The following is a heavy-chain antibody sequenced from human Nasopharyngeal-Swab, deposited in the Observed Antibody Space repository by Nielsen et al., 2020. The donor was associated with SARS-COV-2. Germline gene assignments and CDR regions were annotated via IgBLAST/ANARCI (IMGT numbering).Heavy chain of an antibody. CDR1: GGSISSSSYY. Sequence: SETLSLTCTVSGGSISSSSYYWGWIRQPPGKGLEWIGSIYYSGSTYYNPSLKSRVTISVDTSKNQFSLKLSSVTAADTAVYYCARDADYDFWSGYSAFDYWGQGTLVTVSS. D-gene: IGHD3-3*01. J-gene: IGHJ4*02. V-gene: IGHV4-39*02. CDR2: IYYSGST. CDR3: ARDADYDFWSGYSAFDY.